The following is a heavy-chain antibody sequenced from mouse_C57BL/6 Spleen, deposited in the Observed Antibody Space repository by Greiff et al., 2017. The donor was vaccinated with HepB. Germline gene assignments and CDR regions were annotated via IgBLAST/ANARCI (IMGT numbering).Heavy chain of an antibody. Sequence: EVQLVESGPELVKPGASVKISCKASGYSFTGYYMHWVKQSHGNILDWIGYIYPYNGVSSYNQKFKGKATLTVDKSSSTAYMELRSLTSEDSAVYYCARRSIDWALYAMDYWGQGTSVTVSS. D-gene: IGHD4-1*01. J-gene: IGHJ4*01. CDR3: ARRSIDWALYAMDY. V-gene: IGHV1-31*01. CDR2: IYPYNGVS. CDR1: GYSFTGYY.